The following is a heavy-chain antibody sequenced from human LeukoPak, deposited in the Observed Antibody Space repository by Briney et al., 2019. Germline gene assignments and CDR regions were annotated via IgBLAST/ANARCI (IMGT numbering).Heavy chain of an antibody. J-gene: IGHJ4*02. CDR2: INTDGSST. Sequence: GGSLRLSCAASGFTFSSYAMSWVRQAPGKGLVWVSRINTDGSSTSYADSVKGRFTISRDNAKNTLYLQMNSLRAEDTAVYYCRGYSDYWGQGTLVTVSS. CDR3: RGYSDY. D-gene: IGHD5-12*01. CDR1: GFTFSSYA. V-gene: IGHV3-74*01.